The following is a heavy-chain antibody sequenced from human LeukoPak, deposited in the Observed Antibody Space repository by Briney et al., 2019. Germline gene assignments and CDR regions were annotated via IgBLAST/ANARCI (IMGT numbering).Heavy chain of an antibody. D-gene: IGHD3-22*01. CDR3: ARDRIIVVPDYYFDY. V-gene: IGHV3-33*01. CDR1: GFTFSSGG. CDR2: IWYDESNK. J-gene: IGHJ4*02. Sequence: GGSLRLSCTASGFTFSSGGMHWLRQAPGKGMEWVAVIWYDESNKFYADSVKGRFTISRDNSKNTLYLQMNSLRAEDTAVYYCARDRIIVVPDYYFDYWGQGTLVTVSS.